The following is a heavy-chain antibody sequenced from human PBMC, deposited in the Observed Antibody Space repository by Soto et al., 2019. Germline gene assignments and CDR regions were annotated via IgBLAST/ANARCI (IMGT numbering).Heavy chain of an antibody. Sequence: ASVKVSCKASGYTVTSYDINWVRQATGQVLEWMGWMNPNSGNTGYAQKFQGRVTMTRNTSISTAYMELSSLRSEDTAVYYCARGRSIAARKKGYYFDYWGQGTLVTVSS. J-gene: IGHJ4*02. V-gene: IGHV1-8*01. CDR2: MNPNSGNT. CDR1: GYTVTSYD. CDR3: ARGRSIAARKKGYYFDY. D-gene: IGHD6-6*01.